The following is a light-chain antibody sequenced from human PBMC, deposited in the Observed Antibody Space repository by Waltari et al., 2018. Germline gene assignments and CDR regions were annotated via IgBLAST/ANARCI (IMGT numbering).Light chain of an antibody. J-gene: IGLJ2*01. CDR3: SSYISSSTLEL. Sequence: QSALTQPASVAVSPGPSIPISCPGTTSDVGGHNHFSRYQQHPDKAPKLMMYDVSNRPSGVSNRFSGSKSGNTASLTISGLQAEDEADYYCSSYISSSTLELFGGGTSLTVL. CDR2: DVS. CDR1: TSDVGGHNH. V-gene: IGLV2-14*03.